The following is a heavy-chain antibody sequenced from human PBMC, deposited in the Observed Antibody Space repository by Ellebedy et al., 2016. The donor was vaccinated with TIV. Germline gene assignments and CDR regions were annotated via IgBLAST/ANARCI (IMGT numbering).Heavy chain of an antibody. D-gene: IGHD3-10*01. CDR2: ISSSSDTI. CDR1: GFTFSSYS. Sequence: GESLKISXAASGFTFSSYSMNWVRQAPGKGLEWVSSISSSSDTIYYADCVKGRFTISRDNAKNSLYLQMNSLRDEDTAVYYCARAGPVVRGVPYGMDVWGQGTTVTVSS. V-gene: IGHV3-48*02. CDR3: ARAGPVVRGVPYGMDV. J-gene: IGHJ6*02.